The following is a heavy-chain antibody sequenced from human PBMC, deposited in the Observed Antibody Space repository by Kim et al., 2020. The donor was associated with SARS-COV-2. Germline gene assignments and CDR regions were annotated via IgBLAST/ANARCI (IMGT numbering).Heavy chain of an antibody. Sequence: TNYNPSLKSRVTISVDTSKNQFSLKLSSVTAADTAVYYCAREYGDYRLDYWGQGTLVTVSS. D-gene: IGHD4-17*01. V-gene: IGHV4-59*01. CDR2: T. J-gene: IGHJ4*02. CDR3: AREYGDYRLDY.